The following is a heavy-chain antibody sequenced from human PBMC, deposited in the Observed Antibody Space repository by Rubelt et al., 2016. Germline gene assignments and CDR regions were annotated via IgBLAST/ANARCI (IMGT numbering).Heavy chain of an antibody. CDR2: IYYSGST. D-gene: IGHD6-13*01. V-gene: IGHV4-59*12. Sequence: QVQLQESGPGLVKPSETLSLTCSVSGGSISTYYWSWIRQPPGKGLEWIGYIYYSGSTNYNPSLKSRVTMSVDTSKNQFYPRLRPLTAAETAVDYCASRIAARTLRFDPWGQGTPVTVSS. CDR3: ASRIAARTLRFDP. CDR1: GGSISTYY. J-gene: IGHJ5*02.